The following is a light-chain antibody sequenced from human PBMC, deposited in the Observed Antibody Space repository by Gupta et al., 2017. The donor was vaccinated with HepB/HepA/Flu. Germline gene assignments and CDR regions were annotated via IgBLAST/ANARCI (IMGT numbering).Light chain of an antibody. V-gene: IGKV4-1*01. J-gene: IGKJ2*01. CDR3: QQDASFPYT. CDR1: QSLLDSSSNRKY. CDR2: WVS. Sequence: DTVITHSPNSLAVSLGARATINCKSSQSLLDSSSNRKYLAWSQQKPRRPPRLLIYWVSSRESGVPVRFSGRGSATDITRTISSLRAEDVAVSFCQQDASFPYTFGQGTKVEIK.